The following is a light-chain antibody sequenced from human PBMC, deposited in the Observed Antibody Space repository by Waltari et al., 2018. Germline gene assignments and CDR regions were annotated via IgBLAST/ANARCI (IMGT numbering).Light chain of an antibody. CDR2: DVA. CDR1: SRDVGGYKY. V-gene: IGLV2-14*03. J-gene: IGLJ2*01. CDR3: SSYSTTSAEV. Sequence: QSALTQPASVSGSPGQSISVSCKGTSRDVGGYKYVSWYQHHPGKAPQLFIYDVAKRPSGVTDRFSGSKTGNTASLTISGLRAEDEAFYYCSSYSTTSAEVFGGGTKMTVL.